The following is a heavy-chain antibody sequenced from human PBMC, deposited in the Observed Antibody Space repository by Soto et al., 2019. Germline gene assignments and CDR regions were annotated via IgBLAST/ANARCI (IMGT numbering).Heavy chain of an antibody. V-gene: IGHV4-30-4*01. Sequence: QVQLQESGPRLVKPLQTLSLTCTVSGDSINSGDYYWSWIRQPPGRGLEWVGYSFYSGITDYNPSLKSRMTISMGTSKTQFSLRLNSVAAADTAVYFCARWSGVGVAGMDVWGQGTTVSVSS. D-gene: IGHD3-10*01. CDR1: GDSINSGDYY. CDR2: SFYSGIT. J-gene: IGHJ6*02. CDR3: ARWSGVGVAGMDV.